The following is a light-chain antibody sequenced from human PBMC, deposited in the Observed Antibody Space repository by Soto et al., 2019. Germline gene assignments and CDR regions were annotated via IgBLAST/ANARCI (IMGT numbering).Light chain of an antibody. CDR3: QQYDTWPRT. V-gene: IGKV3-11*01. CDR1: QTVSIN. Sequence: EIVLTQSPATLSLSPGGRATLSCRASQTVSINLAWYQQRPGQAPRLLIYDVSNRATGIPARFSGSGSGSDFTLTISSLQSDDFGVYYCQQYDTWPRTFGQGTKVEIK. CDR2: DVS. J-gene: IGKJ1*01.